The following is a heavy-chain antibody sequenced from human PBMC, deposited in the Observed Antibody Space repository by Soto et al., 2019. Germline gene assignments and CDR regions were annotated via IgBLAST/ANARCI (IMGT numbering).Heavy chain of an antibody. CDR3: ARTTYYYGSGSYHFDY. CDR2: IDWDDDK. CDR1: GFSLSTSGMC. V-gene: IGHV2-70*01. J-gene: IGHJ4*02. D-gene: IGHD3-10*01. Sequence: GSGPTLVYPAQTLTLTCTFSGFSLSTSGMCVSWIRQPPGKALEWLALIDWDDDKYYSTSLKTRLTISKDTSKNQVVLTMTNMDPVDTATYYCARTTYYYGSGSYHFDYWGRGTLVTVSS.